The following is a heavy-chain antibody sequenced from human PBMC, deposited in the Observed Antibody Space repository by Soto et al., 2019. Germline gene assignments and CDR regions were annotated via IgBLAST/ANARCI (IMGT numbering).Heavy chain of an antibody. Sequence: SDTLSLTCTVSGGSISSYYWSWIRQPPGKGLEWIGYIYYSGSTNYNPSLKSRVTISVDTSKNQFSLKLSSVTAEDTAVYYCARVPAPWGQGTLVPSPQ. CDR3: ARVPAP. CDR1: GGSISSYY. CDR2: IYYSGST. V-gene: IGHV4-59*01. J-gene: IGHJ4*02.